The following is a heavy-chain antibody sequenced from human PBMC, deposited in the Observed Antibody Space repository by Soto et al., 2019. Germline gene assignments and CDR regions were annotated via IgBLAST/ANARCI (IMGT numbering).Heavy chain of an antibody. CDR3: ARPSGGYSYGYFDY. J-gene: IGHJ4*02. CDR1: GGSISSYY. CDR2: IYYSGST. V-gene: IGHV4-59*08. D-gene: IGHD5-18*01. Sequence: PSETLSLTCTVSGGSISSYYWSWIRQPPGKGLEWIGYIYYSGSTNYNPSLKSRVTISVDTSKNQFSLKLSSVTAADTAVYYCARPSGGYSYGYFDYWGQGTLVTVSS.